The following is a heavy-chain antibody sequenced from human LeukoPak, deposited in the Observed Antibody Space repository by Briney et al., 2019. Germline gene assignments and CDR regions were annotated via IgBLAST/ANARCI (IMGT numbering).Heavy chain of an antibody. V-gene: IGHV3-30-3*01. CDR2: ISYDGSNK. Sequence: PGRSLRLSCAGSGFTFSSYAMHWVRQAPGKGLEWVAVISYDGSNKYYADSVKGRFTISRDNSKNTLYLQMNSLRAEDTALYYCAKDGDSWYQLQRGSWFDPWGQGTLVTVSS. J-gene: IGHJ5*02. D-gene: IGHD2-2*01. CDR1: GFTFSSYA. CDR3: AKDGDSWYQLQRGSWFDP.